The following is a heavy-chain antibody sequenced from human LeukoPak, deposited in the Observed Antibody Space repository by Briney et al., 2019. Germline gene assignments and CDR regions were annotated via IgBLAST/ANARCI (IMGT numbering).Heavy chain of an antibody. CDR1: GFTFSSYW. CDR2: IKRDGNEK. CDR3: AKEGAYPIIAYDS. J-gene: IGHJ5*01. Sequence: GGTLRLSCAASGFTFSSYWMTWVRQAPGKGLEWVANIKRDGNEKNYVDSVRGRFSICRDNAKNSLYLQMDSLRAEYTAVYYCAKEGAYPIIAYDSWGQGALVTVSS. D-gene: IGHD2/OR15-2a*01. V-gene: IGHV3-7*01.